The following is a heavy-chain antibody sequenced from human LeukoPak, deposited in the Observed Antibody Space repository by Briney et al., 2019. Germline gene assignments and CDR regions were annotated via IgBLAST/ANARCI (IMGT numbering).Heavy chain of an antibody. CDR3: ARGSRLRSSSWLIDY. CDR1: GGSISSGDYY. CDR2: IYYSGST. J-gene: IGHJ4*02. D-gene: IGHD6-13*01. Sequence: PSQTLSLTCTVSGGSISSGDYYWSWIRQPPGKGLEWIGYIYYSGSTYYNPSLKSRVTISVDTSKNQFSLKLSSVTAADTAVYYCARGSRLRSSSWLIDYWGQGTLVTVSS. V-gene: IGHV4-30-4*08.